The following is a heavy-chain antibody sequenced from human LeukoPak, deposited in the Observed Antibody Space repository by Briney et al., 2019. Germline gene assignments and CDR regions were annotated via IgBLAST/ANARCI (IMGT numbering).Heavy chain of an antibody. CDR3: AKRVPYSSSSVYVGF. Sequence: GGSLSLSCAASGFTFSSYGMSWVRQAPGMRLEWVSSITDSGSSTYYADSVKGRFTIYRDNSKNTLYLEMNSLRAEDTALYYCAKRVPYSSSSVYVGFWGQGTLVTVSS. CDR2: ITDSGSST. J-gene: IGHJ4*02. CDR1: GFTFSSYG. V-gene: IGHV3-23*01. D-gene: IGHD6-6*01.